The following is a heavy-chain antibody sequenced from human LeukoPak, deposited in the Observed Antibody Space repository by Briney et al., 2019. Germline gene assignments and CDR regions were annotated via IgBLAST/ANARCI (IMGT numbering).Heavy chain of an antibody. CDR1: GFTFSAYT. CDR3: ARARYCSSTNCYEHDY. CDR2: ISSSSIYI. D-gene: IGHD2-2*01. J-gene: IGHJ4*02. V-gene: IGHV3-21*01. Sequence: GGSLRLSCAASGFTFSAYTMNWVRQAPGKGLEWVSSISSSSIYIYYADSVKGRFTISRDNAKNSLYLQMNNLRAEDTAVYYCARARYCSSTNCYEHDYWGQGTLVTVSS.